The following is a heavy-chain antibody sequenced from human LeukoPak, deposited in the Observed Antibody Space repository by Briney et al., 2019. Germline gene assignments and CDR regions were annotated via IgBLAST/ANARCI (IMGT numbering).Heavy chain of an antibody. J-gene: IGHJ6*02. CDR2: INPNSGGT. D-gene: IGHD4-17*01. V-gene: IGHV1-2*02. CDR3: ARPKGVTTSYYYYGMDV. CDR1: GYTFTGYY. Sequence: ASVMVSCKASGYTFTGYYMHWVRQAPGQGLEWMGWINPNSGGTNYAQKFQGRVTMTRDTSISTAYMELSRLRSDDTAVYYCARPKGVTTSYYYYGMDVWGQGTTVTVSS.